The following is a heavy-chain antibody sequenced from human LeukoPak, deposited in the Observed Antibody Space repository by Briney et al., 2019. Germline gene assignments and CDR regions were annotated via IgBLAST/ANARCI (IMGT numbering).Heavy chain of an antibody. Sequence: SETLSLTCTVSGGSISGYYWSWIRQPAGKGLEWIGRIYTSGSTNYNPSLKSRVTMSVDTSKNQFSLKLSSVTAADTAVYYCARDCGPGSCYLSNGFNIWGQGTMVTVSS. CDR2: IYTSGST. D-gene: IGHD2-15*01. V-gene: IGHV4-4*07. CDR3: ARDCGPGSCYLSNGFNI. CDR1: GGSISGYY. J-gene: IGHJ3*02.